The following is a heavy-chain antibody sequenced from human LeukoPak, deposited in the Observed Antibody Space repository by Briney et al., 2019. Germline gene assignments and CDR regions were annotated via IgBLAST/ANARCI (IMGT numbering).Heavy chain of an antibody. D-gene: IGHD2-21*01. V-gene: IGHV4-59*08. CDR3: ARRQQTGGDNGLHNWFDP. CDR1: GFAFSNNW. CDR2: IYYSGST. Sequence: GSLRLSCAASGFAFSNNWMHWVRQAPGKGLEWIGYIYYSGSTKYNPSLESRVTISVDTSKNQISLNLRSVTAADTAIYYCARRQQTGGDNGLHNWFDPWGQGTLVTVSS. J-gene: IGHJ5*02.